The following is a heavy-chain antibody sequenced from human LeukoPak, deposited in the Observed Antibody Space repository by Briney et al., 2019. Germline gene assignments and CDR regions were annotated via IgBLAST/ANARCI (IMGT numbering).Heavy chain of an antibody. J-gene: IGHJ4*02. V-gene: IGHV1-18*01. Sequence: ASAKVSCKASGYTFTSYGISWVRQAPGQGLEWMGWISAYNGNTNYAQKRQGRVTMTTDTSTSTAYLELRSLRSDDTAVYYCARLWFGELFGHYWGQGTLVTVSS. CDR2: ISAYNGNT. CDR1: GYTFTSYG. D-gene: IGHD3-10*01. CDR3: ARLWFGELFGHY.